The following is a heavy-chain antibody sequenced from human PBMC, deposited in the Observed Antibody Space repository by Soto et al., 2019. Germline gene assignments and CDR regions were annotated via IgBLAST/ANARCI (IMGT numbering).Heavy chain of an antibody. CDR2: VSSSGSST. V-gene: IGHV3-23*01. CDR1: GFTFSNYD. D-gene: IGHD2-21*01. J-gene: IGHJ4*02. CDR3: ARRDCGSGRNCEFGAPAFAY. Sequence: EVQLLESGGDLVQPGGSLRISCAASGFTFSNYDMSWVRQAPGKGLEWVSSVSSSGSSTYYADYVMGRFTISRDNSKNTLYLQMSSLGAADTAVYHCARRDCGSGRNCEFGAPAFAYWGQGNLVTVTS.